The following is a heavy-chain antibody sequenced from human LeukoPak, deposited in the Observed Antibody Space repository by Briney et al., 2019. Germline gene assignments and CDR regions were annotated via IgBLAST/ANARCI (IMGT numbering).Heavy chain of an antibody. Sequence: SETLSLTCTVSGGSISSYYWSWIRQPPGKGLEWIGYIYYSGSTNYNPSLKSRVTISVDTSKNQFSLKLSSVTAADTAVYYCARDPPRPYGYWGQGTLVTVSS. V-gene: IGHV4-59*01. CDR1: GGSISSYY. CDR3: ARDPPRPYGY. J-gene: IGHJ4*02. D-gene: IGHD3-10*01. CDR2: IYYSGST.